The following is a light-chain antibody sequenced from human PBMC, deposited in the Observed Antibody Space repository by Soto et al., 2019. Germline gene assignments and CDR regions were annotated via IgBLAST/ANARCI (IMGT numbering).Light chain of an antibody. Sequence: DIQLNQSPSFLSASVGNRVTITCRASQDISSVSAWYQQKPGKAPKLLVYAASTLQIGVPPRFSGSGSGTDFTLTISSVPPEDFAIYHCQQVNSYPITFGQGTRLDLK. V-gene: IGKV1-9*01. CDR1: QDISSV. CDR2: AAS. J-gene: IGKJ5*01. CDR3: QQVNSYPIT.